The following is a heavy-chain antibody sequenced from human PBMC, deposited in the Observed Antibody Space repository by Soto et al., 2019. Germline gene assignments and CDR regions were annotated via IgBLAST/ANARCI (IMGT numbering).Heavy chain of an antibody. CDR3: AGYYTGTRPFGC. CDR2: IYHSGST. J-gene: IGHJ4*02. Sequence: QVQLQESGPGLVKPSGTLSLTCAVSGGSISSSNWWSWVRQPPGKGLGWIGEIYHSGSTSDNPSLKGRRGISASKSKNQCGPNLSSVTAADTAVYCCAGYYTGTRPFGCWGQGTLVTVSS. D-gene: IGHD6-13*01. CDR1: GGSISSSNW. V-gene: IGHV4-4*01.